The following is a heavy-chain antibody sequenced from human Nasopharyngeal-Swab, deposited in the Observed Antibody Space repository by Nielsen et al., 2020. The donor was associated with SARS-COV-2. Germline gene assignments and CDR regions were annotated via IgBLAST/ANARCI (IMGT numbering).Heavy chain of an antibody. CDR2: ISSSGSTI. Sequence: GESLKISCAASGFTFSDYYMSWIRQAPGKGLEWVSYISSSGSTIYYADSVKGRFTISRDNAKNSLYLQMNSLRAEDTAVYYCARALFGVVIIPPHYGMDVWGQGTTVTVSS. D-gene: IGHD3-3*01. J-gene: IGHJ6*02. CDR1: GFTFSDYY. CDR3: ARALFGVVIIPPHYGMDV. V-gene: IGHV3-11*01.